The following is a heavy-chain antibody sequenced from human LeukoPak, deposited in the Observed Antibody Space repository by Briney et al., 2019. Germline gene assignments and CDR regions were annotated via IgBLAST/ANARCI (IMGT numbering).Heavy chain of an antibody. CDR3: ARALGYCSSASCYYFDN. J-gene: IGHJ4*02. V-gene: IGHV3-11*04. Sequence: DSVRGRFTISRDNAKNSLYLQMYSLRAEDTAVYYCARALGYCSSASCYYFDNWGQGTLVTVSS. D-gene: IGHD2-2*01.